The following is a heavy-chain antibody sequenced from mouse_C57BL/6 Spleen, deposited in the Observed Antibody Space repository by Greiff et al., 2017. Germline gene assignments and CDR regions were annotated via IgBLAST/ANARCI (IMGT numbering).Heavy chain of an antibody. V-gene: IGHV2-2*01. CDR3: AGSILSKGGLDY. D-gene: IGHD2-5*01. J-gene: IGHJ2*01. Sequence: VMLVESGPGLVQPSQSLSITCTVSGFSLTSYGVHWVRQSPGKGLEWLGVIWSGGSTDYNAAFISRLSISKDNSKSQVFFKMNSLQADDTAIYYCAGSILSKGGLDYWGQGTTLTVSS. CDR2: IWSGGST. CDR1: GFSLTSYG.